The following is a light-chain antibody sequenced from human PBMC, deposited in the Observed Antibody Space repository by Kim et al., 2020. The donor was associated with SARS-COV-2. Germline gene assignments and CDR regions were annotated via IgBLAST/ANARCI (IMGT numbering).Light chain of an antibody. J-gene: IGKJ5*01. CDR1: ETGGNKF. CDR3: HHYGSSPVT. V-gene: IGKV3-20*01. CDR2: GAS. Sequence: EFVLTQSPGTLSLSPGETATLSCRASETGGNKFLAWYQQRPGQAPRLLMFGASNRATGIPDRFTGSASGTDFTRTINRLEPEDFAMYYCHHYGSSPVTFCQGTRLEIK.